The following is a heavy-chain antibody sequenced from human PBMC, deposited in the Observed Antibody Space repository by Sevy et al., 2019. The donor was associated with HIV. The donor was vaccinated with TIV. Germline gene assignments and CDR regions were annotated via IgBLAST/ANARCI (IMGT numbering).Heavy chain of an antibody. CDR3: ARDRADSGSYLFYYYYGMDV. CDR2: ISYDGSNK. J-gene: IGHJ6*02. CDR1: GFTFSSYA. D-gene: IGHD1-26*01. V-gene: IGHV3-30-3*01. Sequence: GGSLRLSCAASGFTFSSYAMHWVRQAPGKGLEWVAVISYDGSNKYYADSVKGRFTISRDNSKNTLYLQMNSLRAEDTAVYYCARDRADSGSYLFYYYYGMDVWGQGTTVTVSS.